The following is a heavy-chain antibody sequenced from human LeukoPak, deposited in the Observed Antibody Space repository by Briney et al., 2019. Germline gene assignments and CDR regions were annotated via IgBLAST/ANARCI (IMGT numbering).Heavy chain of an antibody. Sequence: ASVKVACKPSGYTFTSYYMHWVRHAPGQGLEWMGIINPSGWKTSYARRCQDRVSMTRDTSTSTVYMELSSLRSDDTAVYYCARDWGSGELALDYWGQGTLVTVSS. CDR1: GYTFTSYY. CDR2: INPSGWKT. V-gene: IGHV1-46*03. CDR3: ARDWGSGELALDY. D-gene: IGHD3-16*01. J-gene: IGHJ4*02.